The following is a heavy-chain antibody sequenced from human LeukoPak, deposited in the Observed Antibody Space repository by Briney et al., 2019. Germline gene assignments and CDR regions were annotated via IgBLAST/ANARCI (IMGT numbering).Heavy chain of an antibody. D-gene: IGHD6-19*01. Sequence: GGSLRLSCAASGFTFSSYEMNWVRQAPGKGLEWVSYISSSGSTIYYADSVKGRFTISRDNAKNSLYLQMNSLRAEDTAVYYCARADLAVVPVFDYWGQGTLVTVSS. J-gene: IGHJ4*02. CDR1: GFTFSSYE. CDR2: ISSSGSTI. V-gene: IGHV3-48*03. CDR3: ARADLAVVPVFDY.